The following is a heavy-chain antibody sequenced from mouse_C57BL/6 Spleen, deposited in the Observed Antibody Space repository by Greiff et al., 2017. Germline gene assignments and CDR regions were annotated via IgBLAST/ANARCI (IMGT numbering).Heavy chain of an antibody. CDR3: TRDYDRGYAMDY. CDR2: IYPGNSDT. Sequence: DVQLQPSWTVLARPGASVKMSCKTSGYTFTSYWMHWVKQRPGQGLEWIGAIYPGNSDTSYNQKFKGKAKLTAVTSASTAYMELSSLTNEDSAVYYCTRDYDRGYAMDYWGQGTTVTVSS. V-gene: IGHV1-5*01. D-gene: IGHD2-4*01. CDR1: GYTFTSYW. J-gene: IGHJ4*01.